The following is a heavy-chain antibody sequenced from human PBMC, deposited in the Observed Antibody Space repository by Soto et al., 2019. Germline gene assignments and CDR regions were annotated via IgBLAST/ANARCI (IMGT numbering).Heavy chain of an antibody. CDR1: GASISTVDYY. J-gene: IGHJ4*02. CDR3: ARLDSSNWLFDY. V-gene: IGHV4-30-4*01. CDR2: IYYTGTT. Sequence: SETLSLTCTVSGASISTVDYYWTWIRQPPGKGLEWIGYIYYTGTTYYNSSLKSRVTISVDTSKNQFSLKLSSVTAADTAVYYCARLDSSNWLFDYWGQGTLVTVSS. D-gene: IGHD6-13*01.